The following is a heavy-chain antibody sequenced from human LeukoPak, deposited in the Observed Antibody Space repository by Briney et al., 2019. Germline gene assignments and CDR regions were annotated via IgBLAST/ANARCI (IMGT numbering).Heavy chain of an antibody. CDR3: AAPAYYYDSSGYPTSYYFDY. CDR2: INHSGST. V-gene: IGHV4-34*01. D-gene: IGHD3-22*01. CDR1: GGSFSGYY. Sequence: SETLSLTCAVYGGSFSGYYWSWIRQPPGKGLEWMGEINHSGSTNYNPSLKRLVTISVDTSKNQSSLKLSSVTAADTAVYYCAAPAYYYDSSGYPTSYYFDYWGQGTLVTVSS. J-gene: IGHJ4*02.